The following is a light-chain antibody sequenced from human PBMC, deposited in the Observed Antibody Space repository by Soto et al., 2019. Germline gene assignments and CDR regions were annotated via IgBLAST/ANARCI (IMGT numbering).Light chain of an antibody. J-gene: IGKJ1*01. CDR2: AAS. CDR3: QQYYSYPPWT. Sequence: PSSLSASTGDRVTITCRASQGISSYLAWYQQKPGKAPKLLIYAASTLQSGVPSRFSGSGSGTDFTLTISCLQSEDFATYYCQQYYSYPPWTFGQGTKVDIK. CDR1: QGISSY. V-gene: IGKV1-8*01.